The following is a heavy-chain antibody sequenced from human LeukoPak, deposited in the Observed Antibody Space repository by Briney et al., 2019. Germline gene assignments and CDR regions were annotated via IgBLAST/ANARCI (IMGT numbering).Heavy chain of an antibody. CDR2: ISAYNGNT. CDR1: GYTFTSYG. CDR3: AREGIHDYGDYGYYFDY. J-gene: IGHJ4*02. V-gene: IGHV1-18*01. D-gene: IGHD4-17*01. Sequence: ASVKVSCKASGYTFTSYGISWVRQAPGQGLEWMGWISAYNGNTNYAQKFQGRVTITADKSTSTAYMELSSLRSEDTAVYYCAREGIHDYGDYGYYFDYWGQGTLVTVSS.